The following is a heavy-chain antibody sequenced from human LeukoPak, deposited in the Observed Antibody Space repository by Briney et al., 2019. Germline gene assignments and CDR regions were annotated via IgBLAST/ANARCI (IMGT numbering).Heavy chain of an antibody. CDR3: ARVPAVVRGVTTYYYYYMDV. Sequence: GGSLRLSCAASGFTFSSYEMNWVRQAPGKGLEWVSGINWNGGSTGYADSVKGRFTISRDNAKNSLYLQMNSLRAEDTALYHCARVPAVVRGVTTYYYYYMDVWGKGTTVTIS. D-gene: IGHD3-10*01. V-gene: IGHV3-20*01. CDR2: INWNGGST. J-gene: IGHJ6*03. CDR1: GFTFSSYE.